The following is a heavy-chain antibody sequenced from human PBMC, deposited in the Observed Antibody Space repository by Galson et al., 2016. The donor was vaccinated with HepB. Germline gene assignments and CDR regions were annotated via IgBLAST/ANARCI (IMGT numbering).Heavy chain of an antibody. CDR2: IGGSETT. Sequence: SLRLSCAASGFTFSSYAMNWVRQAPGKGLEWVSTIGGSETTSYADSMKGRFTISRDNSKNTLFLQMNSLRVEDMAVYYCAKGSDYYGWGSYPYYFDYWGQGTLVTVSS. D-gene: IGHD3-10*01. CDR3: AKGSDYYGWGSYPYYFDY. J-gene: IGHJ4*02. V-gene: IGHV3-23*01. CDR1: GFTFSSYA.